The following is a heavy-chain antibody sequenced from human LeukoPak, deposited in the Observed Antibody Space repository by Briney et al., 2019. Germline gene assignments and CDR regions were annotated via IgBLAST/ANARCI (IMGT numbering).Heavy chain of an antibody. Sequence: EASVKVSCKVSGYTLIELSMHWVRQAPGKGLEWMGGFDPEDGETIYAQKFQGRVTMTEDTSTDTAYMELSSLRSEDTAVYYCASGTPIVVVPAALIGLGAFDIWGQGTMVTVSS. V-gene: IGHV1-24*01. CDR2: FDPEDGET. D-gene: IGHD2-2*01. J-gene: IGHJ3*02. CDR3: ASGTPIVVVPAALIGLGAFDI. CDR1: GYTLIELS.